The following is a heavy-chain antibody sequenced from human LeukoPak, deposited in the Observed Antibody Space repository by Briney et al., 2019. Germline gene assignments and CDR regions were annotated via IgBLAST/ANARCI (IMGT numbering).Heavy chain of an antibody. CDR3: ARVPHCSSTSCYSDYFDY. CDR1: GFTFSSYS. Sequence: PGGSLRLSCAASGFTFSSYSMNWVRQAPGKGLEWVSYISSSSSTVYYADSVKGRFTISRDNAKSSLYLQMNSLRAEDTAVYYCARVPHCSSTSCYSDYFDYWGQGTLVTVSS. V-gene: IGHV3-48*01. J-gene: IGHJ4*02. CDR2: ISSSSSTV. D-gene: IGHD2-2*02.